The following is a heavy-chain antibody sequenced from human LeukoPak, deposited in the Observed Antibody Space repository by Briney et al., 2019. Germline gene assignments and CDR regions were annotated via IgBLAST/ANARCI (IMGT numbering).Heavy chain of an antibody. CDR1: GGSISSGDYY. D-gene: IGHD2-8*01. J-gene: IGHJ4*02. V-gene: IGHV4-30-4*01. CDR3: ARGYCTNGVCYGYYFDY. CDR2: IYYSGST. Sequence: PSETLSLTCTVSGGSISSGDYYWGWIRQPPGKGLEWIGYIYYSGSTYYNPSLKSRVTISVDTSKNQFSLKLSSVTAADTAVYYCARGYCTNGVCYGYYFDYWGQGTLVTVSS.